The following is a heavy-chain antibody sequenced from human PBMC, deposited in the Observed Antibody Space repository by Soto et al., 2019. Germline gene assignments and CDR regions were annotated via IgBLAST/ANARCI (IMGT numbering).Heavy chain of an antibody. Sequence: RGSLKISSKGSGYSFTSSWITWVRQMPGKGLEWMGHIDPSDSYINQSPSFQGHVTISTDKSISTVYLQWSSLAVSDTAMYYCARRSSSSGLNCDRWGQGTRVTLSS. CDR1: GYSFTSSW. J-gene: IGHJ5*02. CDR2: IDPSDSYI. CDR3: ARRSSSSGLNCDR. D-gene: IGHD6-6*01. V-gene: IGHV5-10-1*01.